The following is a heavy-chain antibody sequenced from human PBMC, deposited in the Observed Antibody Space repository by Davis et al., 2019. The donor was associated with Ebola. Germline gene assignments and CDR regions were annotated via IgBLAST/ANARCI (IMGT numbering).Heavy chain of an antibody. CDR3: AKGTVQGSFDY. J-gene: IGHJ4*02. CDR2: ISGSGGST. Sequence: GGSLRLSCTASGFTLGDYAMSWVRQAPGKGLEWVSAISGSGGSTYYADSVKGRFTISRDNSKNTLYLQMNSLRAEDTAVYYCAKGTVQGSFDYWGQGTLVTVSS. D-gene: IGHD3-10*01. CDR1: GFTLGDYA. V-gene: IGHV3-23*01.